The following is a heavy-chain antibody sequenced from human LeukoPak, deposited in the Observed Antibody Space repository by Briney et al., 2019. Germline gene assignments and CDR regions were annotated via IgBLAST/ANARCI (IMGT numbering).Heavy chain of an antibody. CDR1: GFTFSNYV. Sequence: GGSLRLSCAASGFTFSNYVMNWVRQAPGKGLEWVSSISSSSTHIYYADSVKGRFTISRDNAKNSLYLQMNSLRVEDTAVYYCARAEGSGSSFDYWGQGTLVTVSS. CDR3: ARAEGSGSSFDY. D-gene: IGHD3-10*01. V-gene: IGHV3-21*01. J-gene: IGHJ4*02. CDR2: ISSSSTHI.